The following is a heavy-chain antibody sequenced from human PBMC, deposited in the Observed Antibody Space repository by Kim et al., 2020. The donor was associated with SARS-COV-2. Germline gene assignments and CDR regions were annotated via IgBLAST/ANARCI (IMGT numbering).Heavy chain of an antibody. Sequence: GGSLRLSCAASGFTFSSYAMSWVSQAPGKGLEWVSAISGSGGSTYYADSVTGRFTISRDNSKNTLYLQMNSLRAEDTAVYYCAKMSLGLLWFGDGHYGMDVWGQGTTVTVSS. D-gene: IGHD3-10*01. V-gene: IGHV3-23*01. J-gene: IGHJ6*02. CDR3: AKMSLGLLWFGDGHYGMDV. CDR2: ISGSGGST. CDR1: GFTFSSYA.